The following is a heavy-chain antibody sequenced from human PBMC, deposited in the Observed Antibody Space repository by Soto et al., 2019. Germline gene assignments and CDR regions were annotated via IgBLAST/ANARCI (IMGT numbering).Heavy chain of an antibody. CDR1: GLTFSRHA. CDR2: ITANSGSS. J-gene: IGHJ4*02. CDR3: AKSPEWPNSYFDY. Sequence: EVQLLESGGGLAQPGGSLRLSCVASGLTFSRHAMVWVRQAPGKGLEWVSTITANSGSSDYGDSVKGRFTISRDNAGSTLFLQMDSLRVEDTATYYCAKSPEWPNSYFDYWGQGTLVTVSS. V-gene: IGHV3-23*01. D-gene: IGHD3-3*01.